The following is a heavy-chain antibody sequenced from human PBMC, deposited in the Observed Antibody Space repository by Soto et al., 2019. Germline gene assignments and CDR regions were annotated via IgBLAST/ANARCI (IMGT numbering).Heavy chain of an antibody. CDR1: GYTFSSYC. D-gene: IGHD3-3*01. V-gene: IGHV1-18*01. J-gene: IGHJ4*02. Sequence: QVKRVQSGGEVKKPGASVKISCKASGYTFSSYCISWVRKAPGQGLEWMGWISAYNGNTNYAQKFHGRVTMTTDTTTSTAYMELRSLRSDDTAIYYCARTLNEWLLGLEWGQGTLVTVSS. CDR3: ARTLNEWLLGLE. CDR2: ISAYNGNT.